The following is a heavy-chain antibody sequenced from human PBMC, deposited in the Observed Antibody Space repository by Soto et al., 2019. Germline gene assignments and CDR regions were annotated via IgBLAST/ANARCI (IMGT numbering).Heavy chain of an antibody. J-gene: IGHJ4*02. CDR2: VYHSGTT. CDR1: GASLGTNNW. V-gene: IGHV4-4*02. Sequence: SETLSLTCAVSGASLGTNNWWSWVRHPPGKGLEWIGEVYHSGTTNCNPSLKSRVTISIDNYKNQFSLRLTSMTAADTAVYYCAVPGDGDFVYCSPGTRVTVSS. CDR3: AVPGDGDFVY.